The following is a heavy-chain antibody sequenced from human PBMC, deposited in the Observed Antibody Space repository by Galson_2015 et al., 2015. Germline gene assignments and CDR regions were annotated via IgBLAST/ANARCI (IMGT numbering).Heavy chain of an antibody. CDR3: AKGGVCSSTRCYYYYYGMDV. J-gene: IGHJ6*02. V-gene: IGHV3-23*01. D-gene: IGHD2-2*01. CDR1: GFTFSSYA. CDR2: ISGTGSST. Sequence: SLRLSCAASGFTFSSYAMSWVRQAPGKGPEWVSAISGTGSSTYYPDSVKGRFTISRDNSKNTLYLQMNSLRAEDTAVYYCAKGGVCSSTRCYYYYYGMDVWGQGTTVTVSS.